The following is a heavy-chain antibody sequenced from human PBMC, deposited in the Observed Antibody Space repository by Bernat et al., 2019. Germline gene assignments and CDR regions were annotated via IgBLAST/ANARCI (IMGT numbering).Heavy chain of an antibody. CDR1: GFTFSSYA. Sequence: QVQLVESGGGVVQPGRSLRLSCAASGFTFSSYAMHWVRQAPGKGLEWVAVISYDGSNKYYADSVKGRFTISRDNSKNTLYLQMNSLRAEDTAVYYCTTVPRVLYGDYMYFDYWGQGTLVTVSS. CDR2: ISYDGSNK. CDR3: TTVPRVLYGDYMYFDY. D-gene: IGHD4-17*01. J-gene: IGHJ4*02. V-gene: IGHV3-30-3*01.